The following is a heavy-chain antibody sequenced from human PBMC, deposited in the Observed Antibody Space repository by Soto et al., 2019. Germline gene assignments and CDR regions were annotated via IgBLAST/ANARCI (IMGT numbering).Heavy chain of an antibody. Sequence: EVQLLESGGGLVQPGGSLRLSCAASGFTFSSYSMTWVRQAPGKGLEWVSTIHASGDSTYYADSLKGRFTISRDNSMNTLFLHMSSLRAEDTAIYYCAKGGYTSPFDYWGLGTLVTVSS. D-gene: IGHD5-12*01. J-gene: IGHJ4*02. CDR3: AKGGYTSPFDY. V-gene: IGHV3-23*01. CDR2: IHASGDST. CDR1: GFTFSSYS.